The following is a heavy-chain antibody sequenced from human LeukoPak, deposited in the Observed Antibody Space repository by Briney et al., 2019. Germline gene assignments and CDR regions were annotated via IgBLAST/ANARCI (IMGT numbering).Heavy chain of an antibody. Sequence: GGSLRLSCAASGFTFSIYGMHWVRQAPGKGLEWVAFIRYDGSNKYYADSVKGRFTISRDNSKNTLYLQMNSLRAEDTAVYYCAKEQPNYYDSSGYSDYFDYWGQGTLVTVSS. D-gene: IGHD3-22*01. V-gene: IGHV3-30*02. J-gene: IGHJ4*02. CDR1: GFTFSIYG. CDR2: IRYDGSNK. CDR3: AKEQPNYYDSSGYSDYFDY.